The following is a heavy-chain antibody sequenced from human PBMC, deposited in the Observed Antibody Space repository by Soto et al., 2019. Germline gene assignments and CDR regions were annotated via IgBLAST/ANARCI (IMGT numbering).Heavy chain of an antibody. V-gene: IGHV1-69*01. J-gene: IGHJ6*01. Sequence: QVQLVQSGAEVKEPGSSVKVSCKASGGTFANFIMNWVRQTPGQGLEWMGGIVPMFGTATYAEKFKGRVTISATESTITASMELTSLRSEVTAVHYCASNGNYSSSLSQSSGMDVWGQGTTVTVS. CDR2: IVPMFGTA. D-gene: IGHD6-6*01. CDR3: ASNGNYSSSLSQSSGMDV. CDR1: GGTFANFI.